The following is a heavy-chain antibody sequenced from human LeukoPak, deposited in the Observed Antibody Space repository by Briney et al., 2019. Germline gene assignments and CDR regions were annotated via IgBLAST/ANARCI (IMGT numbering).Heavy chain of an antibody. CDR3: ARDRGSSSGGENFDY. D-gene: IGHD2-15*01. Sequence: GGSLRLSCAASGFTFSSYSMNWVRQAPGKGLEWVSSISSSSSYIYYADSVKGRFTISRDNAKNSLYLQMNSLRAEDTAVYYCARDRGSSSGGENFDYWGQGTLVTVSS. CDR2: ISSSSSYI. J-gene: IGHJ4*02. CDR1: GFTFSSYS. V-gene: IGHV3-21*01.